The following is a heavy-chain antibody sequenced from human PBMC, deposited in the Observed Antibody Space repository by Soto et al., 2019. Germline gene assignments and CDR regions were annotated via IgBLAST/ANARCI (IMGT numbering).Heavy chain of an antibody. D-gene: IGHD3-10*01. J-gene: IGHJ4*02. Sequence: EVQLVDSGGDLVQPGRSLRLSCAASGVIFQHYGMVWVRQVPGKGLEWVSGITSTGDTVGYADSVKGRFTISRDNAKASLDLQMNSLRTEDTAFYYCAKDRGSLWGVITDWGQGTLVTVSS. CDR1: GVIFQHYG. V-gene: IGHV3-9*01. CDR3: AKDRGSLWGVITD. CDR2: ITSTGDTV.